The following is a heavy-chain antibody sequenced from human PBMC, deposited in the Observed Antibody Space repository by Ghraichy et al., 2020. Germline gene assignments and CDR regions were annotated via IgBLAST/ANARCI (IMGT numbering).Heavy chain of an antibody. V-gene: IGHV4-59*01. CDR3: ARAAVADDFDY. D-gene: IGHD6-19*01. CDR1: GGSISSYY. J-gene: IGHJ4*02. Sequence: SETLSLTCTVSGGSISSYYWSWIRQPPGKGLEWIGYIYYSGSTNYNPSLKSRVTISVDTSKNQFSLKLSSVTAADTAVYYCARAAVADDFDYWGQGTLVTVSS. CDR2: IYYSGST.